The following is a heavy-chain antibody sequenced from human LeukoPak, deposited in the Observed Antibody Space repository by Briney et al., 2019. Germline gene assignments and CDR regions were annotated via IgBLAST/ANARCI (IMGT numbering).Heavy chain of an antibody. Sequence: GGSLSLPCAASGHPFNNSWMRCVRQAPGKALVGVSRIKSKTDGGPTDYDAPVKGRVTISRDDSKITLYLQMNSLKTEDTAVYYCTTDARIMITFGGVIVSGAFDIWGQGTMVTVSS. D-gene: IGHD3-16*02. CDR3: TTDARIMITFGGVIVSGAFDI. CDR2: IKSKTDGGPT. V-gene: IGHV3-15*01. CDR1: GHPFNNSW. J-gene: IGHJ3*02.